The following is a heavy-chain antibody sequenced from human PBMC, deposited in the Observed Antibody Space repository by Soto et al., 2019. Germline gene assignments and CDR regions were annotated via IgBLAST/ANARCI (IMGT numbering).Heavy chain of an antibody. V-gene: IGHV2-26*01. Sequence: SGPTLVNPTETLTLTCTVSGFSLSNARMGVSWIRQPPGKALEWLAHIFSNDEKSYSTSLKSRLTISKDTSKSQVVLTMTNMDPVDTATYYCARMRGSYVVNYYGMDVWGQGTTVTVSS. CDR2: IFSNDEK. D-gene: IGHD1-26*01. CDR1: GFSLSNARMG. J-gene: IGHJ6*02. CDR3: ARMRGSYVVNYYGMDV.